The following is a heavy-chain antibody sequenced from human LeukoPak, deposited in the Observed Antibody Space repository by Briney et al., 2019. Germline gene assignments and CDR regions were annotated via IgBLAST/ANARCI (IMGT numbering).Heavy chain of an antibody. V-gene: IGHV3-23*01. J-gene: IGHJ5*02. CDR1: GFIFNNYG. D-gene: IGHD3-22*01. CDR3: AKGSSGYFADL. Sequence: HPGGPLRLSCAASGFIFNNYGLIWVRQATGKGLEWVSAISNDGGGTQYADFVEGRFPISRDNSKNTLFLKMSSLRAEDTALYYGAKGSSGYFADLWGQGTLVTVSS. CDR2: ISNDGGGT.